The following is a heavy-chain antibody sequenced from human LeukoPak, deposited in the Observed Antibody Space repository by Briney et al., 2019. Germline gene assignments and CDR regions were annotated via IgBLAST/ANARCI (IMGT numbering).Heavy chain of an antibody. CDR1: GGSISSGGYS. Sequence: PSEILSLTCAVSGGSISSGGYSWSWIRQPPGKGLEWIGYIYHSGSTYYNPSLKSRVTISVDRSKNQFSLKLSSVTAADTAVYYCARGDSNAFDIWGQGTMVTVSS. V-gene: IGHV4-30-2*01. D-gene: IGHD3/OR15-3a*01. CDR2: IYHSGST. J-gene: IGHJ3*02. CDR3: ARGDSNAFDI.